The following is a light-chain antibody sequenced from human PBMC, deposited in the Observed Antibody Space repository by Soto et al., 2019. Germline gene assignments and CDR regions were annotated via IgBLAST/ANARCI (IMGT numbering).Light chain of an antibody. CDR2: GAS. CDR3: QQYNSYSGT. Sequence: DIQMTQSPSSLSASVGDSVTITCRASQSISIWLAWYQQKPGKAPKLLIYGASTLEGGVPSRFSGSGSGTEFTLTISSLQSDDFATYYCQQYNSYSGTFGQGTKVDIK. J-gene: IGKJ1*01. CDR1: QSISIW. V-gene: IGKV1-5*01.